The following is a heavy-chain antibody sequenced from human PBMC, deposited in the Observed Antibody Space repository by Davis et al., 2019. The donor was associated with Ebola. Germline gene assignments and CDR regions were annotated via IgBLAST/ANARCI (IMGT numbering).Heavy chain of an antibody. V-gene: IGHV2-70*20. J-gene: IGHJ4*01. CDR3: ARSRAGYGSGWYYFDS. D-gene: IGHD6-19*01. CDR2: IDWEDDK. Sequence: LRLSCAASGFTLSNAWMSWVRQPPAKALEWLALIDWEDDKYYSTSLQTRLTISKDTSKNQVVLTMTNMDPVDTATYYCARSRAGYGSGWYYFDSWGQGTLVTVSS. CDR1: GFTLSNAW.